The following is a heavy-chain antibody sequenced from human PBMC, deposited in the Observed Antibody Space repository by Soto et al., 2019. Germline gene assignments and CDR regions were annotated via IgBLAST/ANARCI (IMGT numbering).Heavy chain of an antibody. CDR3: AKDPADYGDYVAFDA. D-gene: IGHD4-17*01. CDR2: ISSSGGST. V-gene: IGHV3-23*01. J-gene: IGHJ3*01. CDR1: GFTFTNFA. Sequence: GGSLRLSCAASGFTFTNFAMSWVRQAPGKGLEWVSAISSSGGSTYYADSVKGRFTISRDNSKNTLNLQMRSLGAEDTAVYYCAKDPADYGDYVAFDAWGQGTMVTVSS.